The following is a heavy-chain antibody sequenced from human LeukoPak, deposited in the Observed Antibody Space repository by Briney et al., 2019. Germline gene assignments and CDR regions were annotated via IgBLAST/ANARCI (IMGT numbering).Heavy chain of an antibody. J-gene: IGHJ4*02. CDR2: ITSTSSYM. CDR1: GFTFNTYS. D-gene: IGHD2-8*02. CDR3: ARDESTGHVSL. V-gene: IGHV3-21*01. Sequence: KPGGSLRLSCAASGFTFNTYSMIWVRQAPGKGLEWVSYITSTSSYMYYADPVKGRFTISRDNAKNSLYLQMNSLRAEDTAVYYCARDESTGHVSLWGQGTLVIVSS.